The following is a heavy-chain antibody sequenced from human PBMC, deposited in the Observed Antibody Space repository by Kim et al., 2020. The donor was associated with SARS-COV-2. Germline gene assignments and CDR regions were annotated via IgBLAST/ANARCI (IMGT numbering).Heavy chain of an antibody. J-gene: IGHJ4*02. D-gene: IGHD1-1*01. V-gene: IGHV3-7*03. CDR2: EGIEK. Sequence: EGIEKNYVDSVKGRFTISRDNAKNSLSLQMNSLRADDTAVYYCVSTNTFDYWGQGTLVTVSS. CDR3: VSTNTFDY.